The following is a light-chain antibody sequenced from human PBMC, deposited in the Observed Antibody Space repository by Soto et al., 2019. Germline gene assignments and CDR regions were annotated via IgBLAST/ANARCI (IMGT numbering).Light chain of an antibody. J-gene: IGKJ1*01. V-gene: IGKV3-15*01. CDR1: QSVSSN. Sequence: EIVMTQSPATLSVSPGERAPLSCRASQSVSSNLAWYQQKPGQAPRLLIYGASTRANGIPARFSGSGSGTEFTLTISSLQSEDFAVYYCQQYNNWPTWTFGQGTQVDI. CDR3: QQYNNWPTWT. CDR2: GAS.